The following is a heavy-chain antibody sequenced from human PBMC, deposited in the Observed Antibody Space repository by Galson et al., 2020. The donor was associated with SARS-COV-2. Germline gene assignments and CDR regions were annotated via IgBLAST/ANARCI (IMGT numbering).Heavy chain of an antibody. D-gene: IGHD3-3*01. CDR3: ARDRGLEGITIFGVVVYYYGMDV. V-gene: IGHV1-46*01. CDR1: GYTFTSYY. J-gene: IGHJ6*02. Sequence: ASVKVSCKASGYTFTSYYMHWVRQAPGQGLEWIGIINPTGGSTSSAQNFQGRVTITRDTSTSTVYMELSSLRSEDTAVYYCARDRGLEGITIFGVVVYYYGMDVWGQGTTVTVSS. CDR2: INPTGGST.